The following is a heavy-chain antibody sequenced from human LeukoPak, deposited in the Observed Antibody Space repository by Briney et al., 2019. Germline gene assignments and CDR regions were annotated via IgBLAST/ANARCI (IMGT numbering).Heavy chain of an antibody. CDR3: AKDSHPLSSSSWFFES. CDR1: GFIFKNYV. Sequence: GGSLRLSCAGSGFIFKNYVMTWVRQAPGKGLDWVSSLSATGDITYYADSVKGRFTVSRDNSNGTVFLQMNSLRAEDTAVYYYAKDSHPLSSSSWFFESWGQGTLVTVSS. D-gene: IGHD6-13*01. CDR2: LSATGDIT. J-gene: IGHJ4*02. V-gene: IGHV3-23*01.